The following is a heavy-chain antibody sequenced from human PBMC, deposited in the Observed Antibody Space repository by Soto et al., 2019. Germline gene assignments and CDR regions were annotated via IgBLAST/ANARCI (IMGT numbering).Heavy chain of an antibody. J-gene: IGHJ4*02. CDR3: AREDYDILTGYSHDFDY. Sequence: ASVKVSCKASGYTFTSYYMHWVRQAPGQGLEWMGIINPSGGSTSYAQKFQGRVTMTRDTSTSTVYMELSSLRSEDTAVYYCAREDYDILTGYSHDFDYWGQGTLVTVSS. CDR1: GYTFTSYY. V-gene: IGHV1-46*01. D-gene: IGHD3-9*01. CDR2: INPSGGST.